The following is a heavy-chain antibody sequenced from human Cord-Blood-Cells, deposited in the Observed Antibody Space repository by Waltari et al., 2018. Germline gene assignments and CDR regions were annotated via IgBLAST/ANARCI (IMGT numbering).Heavy chain of an antibody. CDR2: FDPEDGET. V-gene: IGHV1-24*01. CDR1: GYTLTELS. D-gene: IGHD1-26*01. CDR3: ATDLYSGSYYAFDI. Sequence: QVQLVQSGAEVKKPGASVKVSCKVSGYTLTELSMPWVGQAPGKGLEWMGGFDPEDGETIYAQKFQGRVTMTEDTSTDTTYMELSSLRSEDTAVYYCATDLYSGSYYAFDIWGQGTMVTVSS. J-gene: IGHJ3*02.